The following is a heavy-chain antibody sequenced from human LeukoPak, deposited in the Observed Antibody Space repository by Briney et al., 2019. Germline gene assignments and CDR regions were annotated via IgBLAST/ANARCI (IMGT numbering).Heavy chain of an antibody. CDR1: GDSVSGSPAV. D-gene: IGHD3-10*01. J-gene: IGHJ4*02. CDR2: AYYRSKWYI. V-gene: IGHV6-1*01. CDR3: ARGAVRGNTNFDY. Sequence: SQTLSLTCAISGDSVSGSPAVWNWIRQSPSRGLEWLGRAYYRSKWYIDYAVSVNGRITITPDTSKNQFSLQLNSVTPEDTAVYYCARGAVRGNTNFDYRGQGTLVTVSS.